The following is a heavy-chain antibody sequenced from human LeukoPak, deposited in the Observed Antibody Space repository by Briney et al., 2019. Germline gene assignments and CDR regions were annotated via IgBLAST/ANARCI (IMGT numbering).Heavy chain of an antibody. Sequence: PSETLSLTCTVSGGSISGYYWSWVRQAPGKGLEWVSVIYSGGSVYHADSVKGRFTISRDNSKNTLYLQMNSLRAEDTAVYYCARSNSWGPPTHWGQGTLVTVSS. V-gene: IGHV3-53*01. CDR1: GGSISGYY. CDR3: ARSNSWGPPTH. CDR2: IYSGGSV. D-gene: IGHD7-27*01. J-gene: IGHJ4*02.